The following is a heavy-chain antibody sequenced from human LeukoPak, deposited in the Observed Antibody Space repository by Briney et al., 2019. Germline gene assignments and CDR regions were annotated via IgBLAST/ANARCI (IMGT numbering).Heavy chain of an antibody. CDR3: ARGRDGYNSGFDY. J-gene: IGHJ4*02. Sequence: SETLSLTCTVSGVSISSGDYYWSWIRQPPGKGLEWIGYIYYSGSTYYNPSLKSRVTISVDTSKNQFSLKLSSVTAADTAVYYCARGRDGYNSGFDYWGQGTLVTVSS. D-gene: IGHD5-24*01. CDR2: IYYSGST. V-gene: IGHV4-30-4*01. CDR1: GVSISSGDYY.